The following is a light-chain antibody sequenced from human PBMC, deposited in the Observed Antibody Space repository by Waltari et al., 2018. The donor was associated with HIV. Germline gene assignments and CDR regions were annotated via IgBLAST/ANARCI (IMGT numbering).Light chain of an antibody. V-gene: IGKV3-20*01. J-gene: IGKJ4*01. CDR2: GVS. CDR1: QNFNSNY. CDR3: QQYGSSPLT. Sequence: EIVLTQSPGTLSLSPGERATLSCRASQNFNSNYLAWYQQRPCQAPRLLVYGVSNRATGVPDRFSGSGSGTDFTLTINRLEPEDFAIYYCQQYGSSPLTFGGGTRVETK.